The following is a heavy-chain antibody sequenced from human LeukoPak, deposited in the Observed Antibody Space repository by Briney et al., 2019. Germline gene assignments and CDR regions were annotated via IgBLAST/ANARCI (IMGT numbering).Heavy chain of an antibody. J-gene: IGHJ3*02. CDR1: GFTVSSNY. V-gene: IGHV3-66*01. D-gene: IGHD1-26*01. Sequence: GGSLRLSCAASGFTVSSNYMSWVRQAPGKGLEWVSVIYSGGSTYYADSVKGRFTISRDNSKNTLYLQMNSLRAEGTAVYYCARDGGATPRGDAFDIWGQGTMVTVSS. CDR2: IYSGGST. CDR3: ARDGGATPRGDAFDI.